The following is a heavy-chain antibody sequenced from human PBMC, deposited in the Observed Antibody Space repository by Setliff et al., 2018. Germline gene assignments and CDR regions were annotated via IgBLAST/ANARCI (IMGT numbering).Heavy chain of an antibody. D-gene: IGHD4-17*01. Sequence: KTSETLSLTCTVSGGSISGASIRSYYWSWIRQPPGKGLEFIGYVYYSGTTNYDPSLKSRVTISVDTSKNQFSLKLSSVTAADTAVYYCARVRAMTTVTRFDYWGQGTLVTVSS. CDR2: VYYSGTT. CDR1: GGSISGASIRSYY. CDR3: ARVRAMTTVTRFDY. V-gene: IGHV4-59*12. J-gene: IGHJ4*02.